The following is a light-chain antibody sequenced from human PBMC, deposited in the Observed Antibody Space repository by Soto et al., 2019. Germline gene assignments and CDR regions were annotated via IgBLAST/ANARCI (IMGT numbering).Light chain of an antibody. CDR2: DVN. CDR3: SSYTTANTYV. Sequence: QSALTQPASVSGSPGQSIAISCTGTSSDVGAYNYVSWYQQHPGKAPKLIIFDVNNRPSGISDRFSGSKSGNTASLTISGLQAEDEADYYCSSYTTANTYVFGSGTNSPS. V-gene: IGLV2-14*03. CDR1: SSDVGAYNY. J-gene: IGLJ1*01.